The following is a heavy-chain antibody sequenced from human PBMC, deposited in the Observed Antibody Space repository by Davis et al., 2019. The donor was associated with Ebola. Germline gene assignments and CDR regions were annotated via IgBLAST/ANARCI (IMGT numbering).Heavy chain of an antibody. D-gene: IGHD3-10*01. CDR1: GGSISSSSYY. Sequence: GSLRLSCTVSGGSISSSSYYWGWIRQPPGKGLEWIGGIYYSGSTYYNPSLKSRVTISVDTSKNQFSLKLSSVTAADTAVYYCARGENYGSGSVDYWGQGTLVTVSS. V-gene: IGHV4-39*01. CDR2: IYYSGST. CDR3: ARGENYGSGSVDY. J-gene: IGHJ4*02.